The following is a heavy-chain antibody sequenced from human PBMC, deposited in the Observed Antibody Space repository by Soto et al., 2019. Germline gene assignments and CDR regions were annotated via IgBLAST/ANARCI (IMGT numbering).Heavy chain of an antibody. D-gene: IGHD1-26*01. Sequence: RPSVKVSCKASGYTFTGYYMHWVRQAPGQGLEWMGWINPNSGGTNYAQKFQGWVTMTRDTSISTAYMELSRLRSDDTAVYYCARGFGVGATFPNHFDYWGQGTLVTVSS. CDR3: ARGFGVGATFPNHFDY. CDR1: GYTFTGYY. J-gene: IGHJ4*02. V-gene: IGHV1-2*04. CDR2: INPNSGGT.